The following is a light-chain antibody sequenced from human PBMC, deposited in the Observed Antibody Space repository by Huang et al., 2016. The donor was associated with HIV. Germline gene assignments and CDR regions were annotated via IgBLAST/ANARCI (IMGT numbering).Light chain of an antibody. V-gene: IGKV1-9*01. CDR2: AAS. CDR3: QQFNNYPLT. CDR1: QGISSL. Sequence: IQLTQSPSSLSASVGDRVTITCRASQGISSLLAWYQQKSGKAPKLLMYAASTLHSGVPLRFSGSGSGTDFTLTISSLQPEDFATYYCQQFNNYPLTFGGGTKVEIK. J-gene: IGKJ4*01.